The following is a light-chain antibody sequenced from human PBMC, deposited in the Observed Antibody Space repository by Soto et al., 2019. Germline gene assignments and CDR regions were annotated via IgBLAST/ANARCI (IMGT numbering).Light chain of an antibody. CDR1: QSVSTN. Sequence: EIVMTQSPATLSVSPGERATLSCRTSQSVSTNLAWYQQKPGQAPRLLIYGASTRATGIPARFSGSGSGTEFTLTLSSLQPDDFATYYCQQYSSYRTFGQGTKVDIK. J-gene: IGKJ1*01. CDR3: QQYSSYRT. CDR2: GAS. V-gene: IGKV3-15*01.